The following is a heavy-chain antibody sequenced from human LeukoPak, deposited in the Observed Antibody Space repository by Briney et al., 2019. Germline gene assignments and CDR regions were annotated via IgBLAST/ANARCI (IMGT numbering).Heavy chain of an antibody. CDR2: ISYDGSNK. D-gene: IGHD6-19*01. CDR1: GFTFSSYG. V-gene: IGHV3-30*18. J-gene: IGHJ6*02. Sequence: GGSLRLSCAASGFTFSSYGMHWVRQAPGKGLEWVAVISYDGSNKYYADSVKGRFTISRDNSKNTLYLQMNSLRAEDTAVYYCAKDRIAVAGTDYYYYGMDVWGQGTRSPSP. CDR3: AKDRIAVAGTDYYYYGMDV.